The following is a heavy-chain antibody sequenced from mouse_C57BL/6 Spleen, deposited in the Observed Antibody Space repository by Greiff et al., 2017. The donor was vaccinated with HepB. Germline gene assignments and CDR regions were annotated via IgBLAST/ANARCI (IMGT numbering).Heavy chain of an antibody. D-gene: IGHD3-2*02. CDR3: ARWKTGTAQALYAMDY. CDR1: GYTFTSYW. CDR2: IDPSDSYT. J-gene: IGHJ4*01. V-gene: IGHV1-69*01. Sequence: QVQLKQPGAELVMPGASVKLSCKASGYTFTSYWMHWVKQRPGQGLEWIGEIDPSDSYTNYNQKFKGKSTLTVDKSSSTAYMQLSSLTSEDSAVYYCARWKTGTAQALYAMDYWGQGTSVTVSS.